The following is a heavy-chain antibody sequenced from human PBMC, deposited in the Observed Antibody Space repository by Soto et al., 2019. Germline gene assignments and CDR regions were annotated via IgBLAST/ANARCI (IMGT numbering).Heavy chain of an antibody. CDR2: ISGSGGST. CDR1: GFTFSSYA. Sequence: HPGGSLRLSCAASGFTFSSYAMSWVRQAPGRGLEWVSAISGSGGSTYYADSVKGRFTISRDNSKNTLYLQMNSLRAEDTAVYYCAKVAALYSSGWYGPIGNWFDPWGQGTLVTVSS. D-gene: IGHD6-19*01. CDR3: AKVAALYSSGWYGPIGNWFDP. V-gene: IGHV3-23*01. J-gene: IGHJ5*02.